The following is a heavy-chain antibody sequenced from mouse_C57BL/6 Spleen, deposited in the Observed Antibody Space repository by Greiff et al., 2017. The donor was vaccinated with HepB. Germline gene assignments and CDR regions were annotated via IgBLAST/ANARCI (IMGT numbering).Heavy chain of an antibody. J-gene: IGHJ4*01. Sequence: QVQLQQPGAELVKPGASVKMSCKASGYTFTSYWITWVKQRPGQGLEWIGDIYPGSGSTNYNEKFKSKATLTVDTSSSTAYMQLSSLTSEDSAVYYCARYDGYYGAMDYWCQGTSVTVSS. CDR2: IYPGSGST. V-gene: IGHV1-55*01. D-gene: IGHD2-3*01. CDR1: GYTFTSYW. CDR3: ARYDGYYGAMDY.